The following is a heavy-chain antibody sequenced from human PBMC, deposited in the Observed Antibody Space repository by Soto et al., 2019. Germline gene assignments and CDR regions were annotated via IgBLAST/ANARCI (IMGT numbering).Heavy chain of an antibody. D-gene: IGHD6-19*01. J-gene: IGHJ6*03. Sequence: NPSETLSLTCTVSGGSISSYYWSWIRQPPGKGLEWIGYIYYSGSTNYNPSLKSRVTISVDTSKNQFSLKLSSVTAADTAVYYCARHTQIHQGGWYDPLNYYYYYMDVWGKGTTVTVSS. CDR1: GGSISSYY. CDR3: ARHTQIHQGGWYDPLNYYYYYMDV. CDR2: IYYSGST. V-gene: IGHV4-59*08.